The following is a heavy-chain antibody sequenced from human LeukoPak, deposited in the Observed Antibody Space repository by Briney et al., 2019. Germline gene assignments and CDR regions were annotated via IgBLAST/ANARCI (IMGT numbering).Heavy chain of an antibody. J-gene: IGHJ4*02. D-gene: IGHD1-26*01. Sequence: PGGSLRLSCAASGFMFSNYWMTWVRLAPGKGLEWVGRIKSNSGGGTAEYAAPVKGRFTISRDDSKNTLYLQVDSLKTEDTAIYYCATALKWDQHFDYWGQGTLVTVSS. CDR2: IKSNSGGGTA. V-gene: IGHV3-15*01. CDR3: ATALKWDQHFDY. CDR1: GFMFSNYW.